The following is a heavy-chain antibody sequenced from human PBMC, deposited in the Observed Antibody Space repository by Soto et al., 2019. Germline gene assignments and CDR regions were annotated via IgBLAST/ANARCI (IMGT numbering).Heavy chain of an antibody. J-gene: IGHJ6*03. CDR3: ARMRGYCSSTSCHDYYYMDV. Sequence: SGPTLVNPTQTLTLTCTFSGFSLSTSGMCVSWIRQPPGKALEWLARTDWDDDKYYSTSLKTRLTISKDTSKNQVVLTMTNMDPVDTATYYCARMRGYCSSTSCHDYYYMDVWGKGTTVTVSS. CDR2: TDWDDDK. V-gene: IGHV2-70*11. D-gene: IGHD2-2*01. CDR1: GFSLSTSGMC.